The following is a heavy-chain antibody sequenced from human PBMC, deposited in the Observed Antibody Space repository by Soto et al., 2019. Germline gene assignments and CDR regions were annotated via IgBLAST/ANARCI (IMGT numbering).Heavy chain of an antibody. J-gene: IGHJ3*02. CDR1: GYTFISYG. V-gene: IGHV1-18*01. Sequence: QVQLVQSGAEVKKPGASVKVSCKASGYTFISYGISWVRLAPGQGLQWMGWISAYDGNTNYAQNLHGRVTMTTDTSTNTAYMELRSLRSDDTVVYYCARVGYFHSFDIWGQGTMVTVSS. CDR2: ISAYDGNT. D-gene: IGHD2-21*01. CDR3: ARVGYFHSFDI.